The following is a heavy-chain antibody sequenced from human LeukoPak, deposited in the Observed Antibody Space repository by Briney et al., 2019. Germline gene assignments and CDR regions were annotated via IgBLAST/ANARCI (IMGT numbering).Heavy chain of an antibody. CDR2: IYSGGST. Sequence: PGGSLRLSCAASGFTVSSNYMSWVRQAPGKGLEWVSVIYSGGSTYYADSVKGRFTISRDNSKNTLYLQMNSLRAEDTAVYYCARVQRGVRGVMGYFDYWGQGTLVTVSS. J-gene: IGHJ4*02. V-gene: IGHV3-53*01. CDR1: GFTVSSNY. CDR3: ARVQRGVRGVMGYFDY. D-gene: IGHD3-10*01.